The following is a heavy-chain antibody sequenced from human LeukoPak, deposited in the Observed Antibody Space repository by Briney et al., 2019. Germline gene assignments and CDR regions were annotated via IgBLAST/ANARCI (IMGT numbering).Heavy chain of an antibody. CDR3: ARDQGFGELLLDY. CDR1: GFTFSSYS. D-gene: IGHD3-10*01. J-gene: IGHJ4*02. V-gene: IGHV3-21*01. Sequence: PGGSLRLSCAASGFTFSSYSMDWVRQAPGKGLEWVSFISSSSSYIYYADSVKGRFTISRDNAKNSLYLQMNSLRAEDTAVYYCARDQGFGELLLDYWGQGTLVTVSS. CDR2: ISSSSSYI.